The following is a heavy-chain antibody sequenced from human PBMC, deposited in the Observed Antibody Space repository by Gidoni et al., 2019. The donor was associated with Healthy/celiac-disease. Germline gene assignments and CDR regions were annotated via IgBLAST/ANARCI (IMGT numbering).Heavy chain of an antibody. CDR3: TTEGAVAGPFDY. J-gene: IGHJ4*02. D-gene: IGHD6-19*01. CDR2: GTT. Sequence: GTTDYAAPVKGRFTISRDDSKNTLYLQMNSLKTEDTAVYYCTTEGAVAGPFDYWGQGTLVTVSS. V-gene: IGHV3-15*01.